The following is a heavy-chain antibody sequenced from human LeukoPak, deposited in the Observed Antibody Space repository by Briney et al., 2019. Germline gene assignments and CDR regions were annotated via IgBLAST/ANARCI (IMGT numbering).Heavy chain of an antibody. Sequence: ASVKVSCKASGYTFTGYHMHWVRQAPGQGLEWMGGIIPIFGTANYAQKFQGRVTITADESTSTAYMELSSLRSEDTAVYYCARDHGSGWYEYYFDYWGQGTLVTVSS. CDR1: GYTFTGYH. CDR2: IIPIFGTA. V-gene: IGHV1-69*13. D-gene: IGHD6-19*01. CDR3: ARDHGSGWYEYYFDY. J-gene: IGHJ4*02.